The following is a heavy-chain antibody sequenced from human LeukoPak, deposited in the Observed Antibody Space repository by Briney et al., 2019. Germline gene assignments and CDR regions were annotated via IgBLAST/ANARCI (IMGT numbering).Heavy chain of an antibody. Sequence: GGSLRLFCGASGFTFSSYEMNWVRQAPGKGLEWVSYISSSGTAIYYADSVKGRFTISRDNAKNSLYLQMNSLRAEDTAVYYCARESPSYGGNVFYYWGQGTLVTVSS. J-gene: IGHJ4*02. CDR3: ARESPSYGGNVFYY. V-gene: IGHV3-48*03. CDR2: ISSSGTAI. CDR1: GFTFSSYE. D-gene: IGHD4-23*01.